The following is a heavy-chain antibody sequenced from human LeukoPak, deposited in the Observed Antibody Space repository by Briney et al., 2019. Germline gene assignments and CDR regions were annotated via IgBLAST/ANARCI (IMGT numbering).Heavy chain of an antibody. J-gene: IGHJ4*02. CDR2: IYSGGGT. CDR1: GFTVSTNY. CDR3: ARGFRSVTTWGYFDY. D-gene: IGHD4-17*01. Sequence: GGSLRLSCAASGFTVSTNYMSWVRQAPGKGLEWVSLIYSGGGTYYADSVKGRFTISRDNSRNTLSLQMNSLRADDAAVYYCARGFRSVTTWGYFDYWGQGALVTVSS. V-gene: IGHV3-66*01.